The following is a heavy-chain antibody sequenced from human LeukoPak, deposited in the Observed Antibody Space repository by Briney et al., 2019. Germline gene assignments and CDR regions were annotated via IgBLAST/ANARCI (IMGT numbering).Heavy chain of an antibody. CDR2: VTISGDNT. J-gene: IGHJ6*04. CDR3: ARGRGRNPSGYYYMDV. CDR1: GFTFSNFG. V-gene: IGHV3-23*01. Sequence: GGSLRLSCAASGFTFSNFGMSWVRQAPEKGLEWVSSVTISGDNTYYAESVKGRFTISRDNSKGTLYLLMSSLRADDTAVYYCARGRGRNPSGYYYMDVWGKGTTVTISS. D-gene: IGHD2-21*01.